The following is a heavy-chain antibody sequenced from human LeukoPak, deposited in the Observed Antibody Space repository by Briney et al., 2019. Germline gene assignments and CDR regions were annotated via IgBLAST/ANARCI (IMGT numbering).Heavy chain of an antibody. CDR1: GYTFTGYY. J-gene: IGHJ4*02. CDR2: SNPNSGGT. Sequence: ASVKVSCKASGYTFTGYYMNWVRQAPGQGLEWMGWSNPNSGGTNYAQKFQGRVTMTRDTSISTAGMELSRLRSDDTAVYYCARVTYYYGSGSYYYWGQGTLVTVSS. V-gene: IGHV1-2*02. D-gene: IGHD3-10*01. CDR3: ARVTYYYGSGSYYY.